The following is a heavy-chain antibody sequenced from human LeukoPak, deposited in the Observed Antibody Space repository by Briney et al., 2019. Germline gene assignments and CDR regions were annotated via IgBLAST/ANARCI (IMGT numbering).Heavy chain of an antibody. D-gene: IGHD5-18*01. CDR1: GYSISSYW. V-gene: IGHV5-10-1*01. CDR2: IDPSDSYT. CDR3: ARKLSPLDY. Sequence: GESLKIPCKGSGYSISSYWISWVRQMPGKGLEWMGRIDPSDSYTNYNPSFQGHVTISVDKSINTAYLQWSSLKASDTAIYYCARKLSPLDYWGQGTLVTVSS. J-gene: IGHJ4*02.